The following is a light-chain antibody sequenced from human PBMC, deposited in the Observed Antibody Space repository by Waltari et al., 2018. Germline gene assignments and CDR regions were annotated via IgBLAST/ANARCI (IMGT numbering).Light chain of an antibody. CDR3: QSYDSRLSVVV. V-gene: IGLV1-40*01. Sequence: QSVLTQPPSLSGAPGQRVTMSCTGSSSNLGAGFDVPWYQHLPGTAPKLLIFGNNNRPSGVPDRFSASKSGASASLAITGLQSEDEAVYYCQSYDSRLSVVVFGGGTKLTVL. CDR2: GNN. J-gene: IGLJ2*01. CDR1: SSNLGAGFD.